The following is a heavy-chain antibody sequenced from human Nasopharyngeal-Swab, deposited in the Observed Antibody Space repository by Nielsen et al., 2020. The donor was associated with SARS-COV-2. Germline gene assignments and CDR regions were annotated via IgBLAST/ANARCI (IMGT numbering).Heavy chain of an antibody. CDR3: AKGPRTYSSSWYFDY. Sequence: GESLKISCAASGFTFSSYAMSWVRQAPGKGLEWVSVIYSGGSSTYYADSVKGRFTISRDNSKNTLYLQMNSLRAEDTAVYYCAKGPRTYSSSWYFDYWGQGTLVTVSS. J-gene: IGHJ4*02. CDR2: IYSGGSST. D-gene: IGHD6-13*01. V-gene: IGHV3-23*03. CDR1: GFTFSSYA.